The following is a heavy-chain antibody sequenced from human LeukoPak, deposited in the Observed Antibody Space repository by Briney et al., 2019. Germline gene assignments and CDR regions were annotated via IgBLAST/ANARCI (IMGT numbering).Heavy chain of an antibody. CDR2: IITIFGTA. CDR1: GGTFSSYA. Sequence: SVKVSCKASGGTFSSYAISWVRRAPGQGLEWMGGIITIFGTANYAQKFQGRVTITADESTSTAYMELSSLRSEDTAVYYCASDIVVVPAAPPDFNWFDPWGQGTLVTVSS. D-gene: IGHD2-2*01. V-gene: IGHV1-69*01. CDR3: ASDIVVVPAAPPDFNWFDP. J-gene: IGHJ5*02.